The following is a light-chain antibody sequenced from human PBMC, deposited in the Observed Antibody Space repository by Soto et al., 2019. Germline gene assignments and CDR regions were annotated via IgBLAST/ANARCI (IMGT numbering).Light chain of an antibody. V-gene: IGKV3-15*01. Sequence: EIVMTQSPATLSVSPGERATLSCRASQSVSSNFAWYQQKTGQAPRLLIYGASTRATGIPARFSGSGSGTEFTITISSLQSEDFAVYYCQQYNNWPPYSCGQGPKLEIK. J-gene: IGKJ2*03. CDR2: GAS. CDR1: QSVSSN. CDR3: QQYNNWPPYS.